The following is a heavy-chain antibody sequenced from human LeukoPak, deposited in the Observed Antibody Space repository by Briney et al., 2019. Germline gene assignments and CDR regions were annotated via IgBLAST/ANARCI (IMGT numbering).Heavy chain of an antibody. CDR3: ATDSLGLVNDAFDI. Sequence: GSSVKVSCKASGGTFSSYAISWVRQAPGQGLEWMGRIIPILGIANYAQKFQGRVTITADKSTSTAYMELSSLRSEDTAVYYCATDSLGLVNDAFDIWGQGTMVTVSS. V-gene: IGHV1-69*04. CDR1: GGTFSSYA. CDR2: IIPILGIA. D-gene: IGHD2-8*02. J-gene: IGHJ3*02.